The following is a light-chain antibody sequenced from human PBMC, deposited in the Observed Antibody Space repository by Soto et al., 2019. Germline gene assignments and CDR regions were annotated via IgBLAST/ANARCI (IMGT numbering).Light chain of an antibody. CDR3: CSYGGGSTDYV. J-gene: IGLJ1*01. Sequence: QSVLTQPASVSGSPGQSITISCTGTSSDVGSYNLFSWYQQHPGKAPKLMSYEDTRRPSGVSDRFSGSKSGNTASLTISGLQAEDEADYYCCSYGGGSTDYVSETGTKLTVL. V-gene: IGLV2-23*01. CDR1: SSDVGSYNL. CDR2: EDT.